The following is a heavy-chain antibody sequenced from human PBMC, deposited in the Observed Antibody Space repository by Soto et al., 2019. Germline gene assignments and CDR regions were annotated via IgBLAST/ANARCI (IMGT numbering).Heavy chain of an antibody. D-gene: IGHD3-9*01. Sequence: CAGSGFPFRSSWMTWVRQAPGRGLEWVGRIKTNADGGTTSYGTPVRGRFTISRDDSNNMLYLQMSSLKPADTGIYYCTTDALSRYYGWSPCWGQGTWVTASS. V-gene: IGHV3-15*01. CDR2: IKTNADGGTT. CDR1: GFPFRSSW. CDR3: TTDALSRYYGWSPC. J-gene: IGHJ4*02.